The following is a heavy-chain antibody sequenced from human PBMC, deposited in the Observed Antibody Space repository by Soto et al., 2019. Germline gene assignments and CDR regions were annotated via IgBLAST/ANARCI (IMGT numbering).Heavy chain of an antibody. V-gene: IGHV3-74*01. CDR2: INSDGGST. CDR3: TRASSDWYLDY. Sequence: EVQLVESGGGLVQPGGSLRLSCAASRFTFSSYWMHWVRQAPGKGLVWVSRINSDGGSTDYADSVKGRFTISRDNAKNTRYLQMNSLSAEDTAVYYCTRASSDWYLDYWGQGALVTVSS. D-gene: IGHD6-19*01. CDR1: RFTFSSYW. J-gene: IGHJ4*02.